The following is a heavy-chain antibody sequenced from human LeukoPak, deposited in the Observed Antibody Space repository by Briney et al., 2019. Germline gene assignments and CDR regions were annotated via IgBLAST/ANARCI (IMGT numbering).Heavy chain of an antibody. CDR1: GGSTSSGDYY. D-gene: IGHD6-6*01. CDR2: IYYSGST. CDR3: AREEYSSSSHV. J-gene: IGHJ6*04. Sequence: PSQTLSLTCTVSGGSTSSGDYYWRWIRQPPGKGLKWIGYIYYSGSTHYNPSLKSRVTISVDTSKNQFSLKLSSVTPADTAVYYCAREEYSSSSHVWGKGTTVTVSS. V-gene: IGHV4-30-4*08.